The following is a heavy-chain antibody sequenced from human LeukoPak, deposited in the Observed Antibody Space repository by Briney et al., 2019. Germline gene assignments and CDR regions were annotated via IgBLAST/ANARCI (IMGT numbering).Heavy chain of an antibody. V-gene: IGHV3-30*18. Sequence: GGSLRLSCAASGFTFSSYGMHWVRQAPGKGLEWVAVISYDGSNKYYADSVKGRFTISRDNSKNTLYLQMNSLRAEDTAVYYCAKTAVAGTLYNWFDPWGQGTLVTVSS. J-gene: IGHJ5*02. CDR2: ISYDGSNK. CDR1: GFTFSSYG. CDR3: AKTAVAGTLYNWFDP. D-gene: IGHD6-19*01.